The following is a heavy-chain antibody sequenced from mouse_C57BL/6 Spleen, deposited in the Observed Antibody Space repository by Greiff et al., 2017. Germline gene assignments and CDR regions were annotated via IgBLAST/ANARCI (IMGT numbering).Heavy chain of an antibody. Sequence: EVKLQESGPELVKPGASVKIPCQASGYTFTDYNMAWVKQSHGKSLEWIGDINPNNGGTIYNQKFKGEATLTVDKSSSTAYMELRSLTSEDTAVYYCARGGLSYYAMDYWGQGTSVTVSS. V-gene: IGHV1-18*01. CDR2: INPNNGGT. J-gene: IGHJ4*01. D-gene: IGHD3-3*01. CDR1: GYTFTDYN. CDR3: ARGGLSYYAMDY.